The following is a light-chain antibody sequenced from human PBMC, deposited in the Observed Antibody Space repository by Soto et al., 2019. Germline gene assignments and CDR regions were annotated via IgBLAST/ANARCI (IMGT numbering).Light chain of an antibody. CDR3: GTWDTSLSAVV. J-gene: IGLJ2*01. Sequence: QSVLTQPPSVSAAPGQKVTISCSGSSSNIGNNYVSWYQHLPGTAPKVLIYDNNKRPSGIPDRFSGSKSGTSATLGITGLQTGDEGDYYRGTWDTSLSAVVFGGGTQLTVL. CDR1: SSNIGNNY. CDR2: DNN. V-gene: IGLV1-51*01.